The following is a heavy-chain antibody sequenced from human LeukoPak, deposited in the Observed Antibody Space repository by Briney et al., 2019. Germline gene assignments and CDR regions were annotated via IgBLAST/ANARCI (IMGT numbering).Heavy chain of an antibody. CDR1: GFTSSSYA. J-gene: IGHJ4*02. D-gene: IGHD6-19*01. Sequence: GGSLRLSCAASGFTSSSYAMSWVRQAPGKGLEWVSAISGSGGSTYYADSVKGRFAISRDNSKNTLYLQMNSLRAEDTAVYYCAKDHGIAVAGPSDYWGQGTLVAVSP. CDR2: ISGSGGST. CDR3: AKDHGIAVAGPSDY. V-gene: IGHV3-23*01.